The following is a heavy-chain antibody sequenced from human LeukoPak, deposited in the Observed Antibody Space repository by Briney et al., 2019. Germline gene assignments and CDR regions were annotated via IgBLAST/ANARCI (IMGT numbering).Heavy chain of an antibody. D-gene: IGHD3-9*01. J-gene: IGHJ4*02. CDR3: ARDYDILTGYFSPPDY. V-gene: IGHV1-2*02. CDR2: ISPDSGGT. CDR1: GYTLTGYY. Sequence: ASVKVSCKASGYTLTGYYMHWVRQAPGQGLEWMGWISPDSGGTNYAQKFQGRVTMTRDTSISTAYMELSRLRSDDTAVYYCARDYDILTGYFSPPDYWGQGTLVTVSS.